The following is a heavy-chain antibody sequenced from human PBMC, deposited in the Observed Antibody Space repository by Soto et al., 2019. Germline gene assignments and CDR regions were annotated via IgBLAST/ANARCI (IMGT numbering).Heavy chain of an antibody. V-gene: IGHV3-30*18. J-gene: IGHJ6*02. CDR2: ISNDGIDM. Sequence: GGSLRLSCAASGFNFSSHGIHWVRQAPGKGLEWVAVISNDGIDMRYADSVKGRITMSRDNSKNTVFLQMNSLRPEDTAVYFCAKDLDGGGVSQHYFYYVMDVWGQGTTVTASS. CDR1: GFNFSSHG. CDR3: AKDLDGGGVSQHYFYYVMDV. D-gene: IGHD2-8*02.